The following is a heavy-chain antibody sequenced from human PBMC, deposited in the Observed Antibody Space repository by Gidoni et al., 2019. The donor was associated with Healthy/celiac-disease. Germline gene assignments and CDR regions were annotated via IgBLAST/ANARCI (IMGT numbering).Heavy chain of an antibody. Sequence: QVQLVQSGAEVKKPGSSVQVSCKASGGTFSSYAISWVRQAPGPGLEWMGGIIPIFGTANYAQKFQGRVTITADESTSTAYMELSSLRSEDTAVYYCARGAKVWGSSSFASFDYWGQGTLVTVSS. V-gene: IGHV1-69*01. CDR3: ARGAKVWGSSSFASFDY. CDR2: IIPIFGTA. CDR1: GGTFSSYA. D-gene: IGHD3-16*01. J-gene: IGHJ4*02.